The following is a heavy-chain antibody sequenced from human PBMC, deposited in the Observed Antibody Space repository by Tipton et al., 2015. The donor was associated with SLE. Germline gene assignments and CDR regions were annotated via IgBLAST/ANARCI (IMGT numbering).Heavy chain of an antibody. J-gene: IGHJ4*02. V-gene: IGHV4-59*11. CDR2: IFYSGSP. CDR3: AVTYYYGSGSYSAFDY. Sequence: TLSLTCTVSGGSISSHYWSWIRQPPGKGLEWIGDIFYSGSPYYNPSLKSRVTISLDTSKSHFSLKLTSVTAADTAVYYCAVTYYYGSGSYSAFDYWGQGTLVTVSS. D-gene: IGHD3-10*01. CDR1: GGSISSHY.